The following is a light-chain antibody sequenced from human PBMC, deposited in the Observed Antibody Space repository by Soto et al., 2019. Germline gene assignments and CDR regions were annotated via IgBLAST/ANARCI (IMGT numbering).Light chain of an antibody. V-gene: IGKV3-20*01. CDR3: QQYGSSPGYT. CDR1: QSVSSSY. CDR2: GAS. J-gene: IGKJ2*01. Sequence: EIVLTQSPGTLSLSPGERATLSCRASQSVSSSYLAWYQQKPGQAPRLLIYGASSRDTGIPDRFSGSGSGTDFTLTISRLEPEDFAVYYCQQYGSSPGYTFGQWTKLEIK.